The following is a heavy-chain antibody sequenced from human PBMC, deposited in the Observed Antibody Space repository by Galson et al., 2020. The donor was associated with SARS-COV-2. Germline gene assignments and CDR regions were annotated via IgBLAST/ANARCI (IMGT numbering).Heavy chain of an antibody. D-gene: IGHD7-27*01. CDR1: GYTFTNYG. J-gene: IGHJ4*02. Sequence: ASVKVSCKTSGYTFTNYGIGWVRQAPGQGLEWMGWMNTNTKNANYAENVQDRVTMTADTSTTTAYMELRSLRFGDTAIYYCARVTGISSGEIISSPFDYCGQGTLIIVSS. CDR3: ARVTGISSGEIISSPFDY. V-gene: IGHV1-18*04. CDR2: MNTNTKNA.